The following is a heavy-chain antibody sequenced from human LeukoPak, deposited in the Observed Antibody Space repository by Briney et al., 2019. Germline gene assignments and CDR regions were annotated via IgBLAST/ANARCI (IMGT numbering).Heavy chain of an antibody. V-gene: IGHV4-31*03. Sequence: SQTLSLTCTVSGGSISSCGYYWSWIRQHPGKGLEWIGYIYYSGSTYYDPSLKSRVTISVDMYKNQFSLKPSDVAVYDSAMYYCSGRLRSGAFDFWGQGILVTVSS. D-gene: IGHD1-26*01. CDR3: SGRLRSGAFDF. CDR1: GGSISSCGYY. CDR2: IYYSGST. J-gene: IGHJ4*02.